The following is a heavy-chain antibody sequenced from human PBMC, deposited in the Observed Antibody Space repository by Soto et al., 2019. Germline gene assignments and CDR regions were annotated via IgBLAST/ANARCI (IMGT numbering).Heavy chain of an antibody. CDR1: GFTFSSYD. D-gene: IGHD5-12*01. J-gene: IGHJ6*02. Sequence: VGSLRLSGAASGFTFSSYDMHWVRQATGKGLEWVSAIGTAGDTYYPGSVKGRFTISRENAKNSLYLQMNSLRAGDTAVYYCARGGGARRYYYYYGMDVWGQGTTVTVSS. CDR2: IGTAGDT. V-gene: IGHV3-13*01. CDR3: ARGGGARRYYYYYGMDV.